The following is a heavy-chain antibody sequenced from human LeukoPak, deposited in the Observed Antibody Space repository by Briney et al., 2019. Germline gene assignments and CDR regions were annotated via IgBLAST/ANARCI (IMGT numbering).Heavy chain of an antibody. CDR2: FDPEDGGT. CDR3: EIRGSYGTDY. Sequence: ASVKVSCKVSGYTLTELSMYWVRQAPGKGLEWMGGFDPEDGGTIYAQKFQGRVTMTEDTSTNTAYMELSSLRSEDTAVYYCEIRGSYGTDYWGQGTLATVSS. D-gene: IGHD1-26*01. V-gene: IGHV1-24*01. J-gene: IGHJ4*02. CDR1: GYTLTELS.